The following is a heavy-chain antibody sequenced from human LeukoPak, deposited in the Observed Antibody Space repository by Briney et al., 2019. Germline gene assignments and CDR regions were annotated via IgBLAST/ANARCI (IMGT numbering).Heavy chain of an antibody. CDR2: INHSGST. CDR1: GGSFIGFH. Sequence: SETLSLTCAVYGGSFIGFHWNWIRQPPGKGLEWVGDINHSGSTNYNPSLTSRVTISVDPSKNQFSLNLSSVTAADTAVYYCAREATVTTIDYWGQGTLVTVSS. D-gene: IGHD4-17*01. CDR3: AREATVTTIDY. J-gene: IGHJ4*02. V-gene: IGHV4-34*01.